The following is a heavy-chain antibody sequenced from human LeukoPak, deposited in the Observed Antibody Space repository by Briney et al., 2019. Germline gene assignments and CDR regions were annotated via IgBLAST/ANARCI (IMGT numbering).Heavy chain of an antibody. J-gene: IGHJ4*02. Sequence: PSETLSLTCTVSGGSISSTTYYWGWIRQPPGKGLEWIGSIYHSGNIYYNPSLKSRVTISVDKSKNQFSLKLSSVTAADTAVYYCARGRAFFDWGQGTLVTVSS. V-gene: IGHV4-39*07. D-gene: IGHD3-3*02. CDR1: GGSISSTTYY. CDR2: IYHSGNI. CDR3: ARGRAFFD.